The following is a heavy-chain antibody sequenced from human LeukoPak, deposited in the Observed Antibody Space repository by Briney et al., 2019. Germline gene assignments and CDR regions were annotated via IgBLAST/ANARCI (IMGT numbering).Heavy chain of an antibody. V-gene: IGHV4-34*01. CDR3: ARAPRNLGYCSGGSCYSGSWFDP. Sequence: SETLSLTCAVYGGSFSGYYWSWIRQPPGKGLEWIGEINHSGSTYYNPSLKSRVTISVDTSKNQFSLKLSSVTAADTAVYYCARAPRNLGYCSGGSCYSGSWFDPWGQGTLVTVSS. CDR1: GGSFSGYY. CDR2: INHSGST. J-gene: IGHJ5*02. D-gene: IGHD2-15*01.